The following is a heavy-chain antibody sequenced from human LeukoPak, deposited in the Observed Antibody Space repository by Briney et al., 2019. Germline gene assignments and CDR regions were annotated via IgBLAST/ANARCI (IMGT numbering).Heavy chain of an antibody. V-gene: IGHV4-34*01. J-gene: IGHJ4*02. CDR1: GGSSSGYY. Sequence: SETLSLTCAVYGGSSSGYYWSWIRQPPGKGLEWIGEINHSGSTNYSPSLKSRVTISVDTSKNQFSLKLSSVTAADTAVYYCARAPRGGYSSSWYLDYWGQGTLVTVSS. CDR3: ARAPRGGYSSSWYLDY. CDR2: INHSGST. D-gene: IGHD6-13*01.